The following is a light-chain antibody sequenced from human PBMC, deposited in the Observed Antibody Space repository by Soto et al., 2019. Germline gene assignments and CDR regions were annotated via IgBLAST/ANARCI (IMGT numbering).Light chain of an antibody. J-gene: IGLJ1*01. CDR2: DDN. CDR1: SSNIGGNS. CDR3: GSWDSSLSAYV. V-gene: IGLV1-51*01. Sequence: QSVLTQPPSVSAAPGQQVTISCSGSSSNIGGNSVSWYQQLPGTAPKLLIYDDNKRPSGIPDRFSGSKSGTSATLGITGLQTGDEADYYCGSWDSSLSAYVFGTGTKVTVL.